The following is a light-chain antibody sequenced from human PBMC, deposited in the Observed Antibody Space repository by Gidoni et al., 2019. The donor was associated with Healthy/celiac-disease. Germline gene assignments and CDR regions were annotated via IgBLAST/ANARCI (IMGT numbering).Light chain of an antibody. CDR1: SSHIGSNY. V-gene: IGLV1-47*01. CDR2: RNN. Sequence: QSVLPQPPSASGTPGQGVTISCSGSSSHIGSNYVYWYQQLPGTAPKRLIYRNNQRPSGVPDRFSGSKSGTSASLAISGLRSEDEADYYCAAWDDSLSGEVFGTGTKVTVL. J-gene: IGLJ1*01. CDR3: AAWDDSLSGEV.